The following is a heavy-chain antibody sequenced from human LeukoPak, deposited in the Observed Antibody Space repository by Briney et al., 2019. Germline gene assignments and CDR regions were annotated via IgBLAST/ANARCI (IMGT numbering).Heavy chain of an antibody. CDR3: AKGRQWLIHY. CDR1: GFTFDDYA. J-gene: IGHJ4*02. D-gene: IGHD6-19*01. Sequence: GGSLRLSCAASGFTFDDYAMHWVRQAPGKGLEWVSLISGDGGSTSYADSVKGRLTISRDNSRNSLYLQMDSLTTEDTVLYYCAKGRQWLIHYWGQGTLVTVSS. V-gene: IGHV3-43*02. CDR2: ISGDGGST.